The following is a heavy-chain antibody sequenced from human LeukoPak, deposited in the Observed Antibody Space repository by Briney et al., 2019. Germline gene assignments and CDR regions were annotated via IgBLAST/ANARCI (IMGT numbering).Heavy chain of an antibody. CDR1: GGSISSYY. D-gene: IGHD4-17*01. Sequence: PSETLSLTCTVSGGSISSYYWSWIRQPPGKGLEGIGYIYYSGSTNYNPSLKSRVTISVDTSKNQFSLKLSSVTAADTAVYYCARLTTVTTDALNYYYGMDVWGQGTTVTVSS. V-gene: IGHV4-59*12. J-gene: IGHJ6*02. CDR3: ARLTTVTTDALNYYYGMDV. CDR2: IYYSGST.